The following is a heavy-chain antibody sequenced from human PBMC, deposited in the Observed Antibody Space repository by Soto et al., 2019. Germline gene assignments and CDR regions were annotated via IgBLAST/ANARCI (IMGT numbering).Heavy chain of an antibody. CDR3: AKDYYDHVWGTFDY. CDR2: INNSGSYT. Sequence: EVQLLESGGGLVQPGGSLRLSCGVSGFTFTNYAMTWVRQTPRKGLEWVSVINNSGSYTLYAASVKGRFTISRDNSKNTLGLQMNSMRAEDTGIYYCAKDYYDHVWGTFDYWGQGSLVTVSA. D-gene: IGHD3-16*01. J-gene: IGHJ4*02. V-gene: IGHV3-23*03. CDR1: GFTFTNYA.